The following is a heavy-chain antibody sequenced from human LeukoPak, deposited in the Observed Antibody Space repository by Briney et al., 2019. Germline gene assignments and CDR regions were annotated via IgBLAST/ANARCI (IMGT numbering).Heavy chain of an antibody. D-gene: IGHD3-22*01. Sequence: PGGSLRLSCAASGFTFSNYAMSWVRQAPGKGLEWVSGISGSDYSTYYADSVKGRFTISRDNSKNTLYLQMNSLRAEDTAVYYCAKDRFPTYYYDSSGYYSSGFDPWGQGTLVTVSS. CDR3: AKDRFPTYYYDSSGYYSSGFDP. V-gene: IGHV3-23*01. CDR1: GFTFSNYA. J-gene: IGHJ5*02. CDR2: ISGSDYST.